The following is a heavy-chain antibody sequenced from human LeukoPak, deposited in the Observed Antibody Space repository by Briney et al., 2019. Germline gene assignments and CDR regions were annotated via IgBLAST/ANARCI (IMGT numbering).Heavy chain of an antibody. Sequence: PGGSLRLSCAASGFTFSSYAMSWVRQAPGKGLEWVSAISGSGGSTYYADSVKGRFTISRDNAKNTLYLQMNSLRAEDTAVYYCVRFSYDSSGYTAGDYWSQGTLVTVSS. D-gene: IGHD3-22*01. CDR3: VRFSYDSSGYTAGDY. J-gene: IGHJ4*02. V-gene: IGHV3-23*01. CDR2: ISGSGGST. CDR1: GFTFSSYA.